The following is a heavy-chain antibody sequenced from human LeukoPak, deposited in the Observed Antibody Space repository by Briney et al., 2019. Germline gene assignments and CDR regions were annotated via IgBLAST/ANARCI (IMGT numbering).Heavy chain of an antibody. Sequence: GASVKVSCKASGGTFSSYAISWVRQAPGQGLEWMGGIIPIFGTANYAQKFQGRVTITADESTSTAYMELSSLRSEDTAVYYCARTNPLYCGGDCYSEYFQHWGQGTLVTVSS. CDR2: IIPIFGTA. D-gene: IGHD2-21*01. J-gene: IGHJ1*01. V-gene: IGHV1-69*13. CDR3: ARTNPLYCGGDCYSEYFQH. CDR1: GGTFSSYA.